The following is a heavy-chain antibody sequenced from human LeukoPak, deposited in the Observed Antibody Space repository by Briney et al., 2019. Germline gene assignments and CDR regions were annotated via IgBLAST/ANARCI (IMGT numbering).Heavy chain of an antibody. Sequence: RSSETLSLTCTVSGGSISSSSYYWAWIRQPPGKGLEWIGSIYYSGSTYHNPPLKSRVTISVDTSKNQFSLRLSSVTAADTAVYYCARTNRYVENFDYWGQGSLVTVSS. CDR3: ARTNRYVENFDY. CDR1: GGSISSSSYY. CDR2: IYYSGST. D-gene: IGHD5-24*01. V-gene: IGHV4-39*01. J-gene: IGHJ4*02.